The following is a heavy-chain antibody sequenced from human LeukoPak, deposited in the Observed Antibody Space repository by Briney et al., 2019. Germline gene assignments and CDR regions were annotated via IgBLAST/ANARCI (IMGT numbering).Heavy chain of an antibody. V-gene: IGHV3-7*03. CDR2: INEDGSEK. J-gene: IGHJ3*02. Sequence: GRSLRLSCAASGFTLIIYWMSWVRQAPGKWLEWVANINEDGSEKYYVDSVKGRLTISRDNAKNSLYLHMNRLTAEDTAMYSCERDWVAGVPFDDFDIWGQGKMVSVSS. D-gene: IGHD3-10*01. CDR1: GFTLIIYW. CDR3: ERDWVAGVPFDDFDI.